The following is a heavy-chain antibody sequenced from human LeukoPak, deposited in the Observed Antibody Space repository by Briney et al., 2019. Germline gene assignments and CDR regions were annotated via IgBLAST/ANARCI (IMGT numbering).Heavy chain of an antibody. CDR2: IYYSGST. Sequence: SETLSLTCTVSGGSISSYYWSWIRQPPGKGLEWIGYIYYSGSTNYNPSLKSRVTISVDTSKNQFSLKLSSVTAADTAVYYCARGARRDGYSRRGYYFDYWGQGTLVTVSS. J-gene: IGHJ4*02. D-gene: IGHD5-24*01. CDR1: GGSISSYY. CDR3: ARGARRDGYSRRGYYFDY. V-gene: IGHV4-59*01.